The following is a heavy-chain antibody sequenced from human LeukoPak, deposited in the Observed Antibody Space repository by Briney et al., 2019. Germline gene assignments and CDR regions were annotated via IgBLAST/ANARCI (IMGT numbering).Heavy chain of an antibody. CDR1: GYTFTSYG. Sequence: GASVKVSCKASGYTFTSYGISWVRQAPGQGHEWMGWISAYNGNTNYAQKLQGRVTMTTDTSTSTAYMELRSLRSDDTAVYYCARVGDFWSGYPNWFDPWGQGTLVTVSS. D-gene: IGHD3-3*01. V-gene: IGHV1-18*01. J-gene: IGHJ5*02. CDR2: ISAYNGNT. CDR3: ARVGDFWSGYPNWFDP.